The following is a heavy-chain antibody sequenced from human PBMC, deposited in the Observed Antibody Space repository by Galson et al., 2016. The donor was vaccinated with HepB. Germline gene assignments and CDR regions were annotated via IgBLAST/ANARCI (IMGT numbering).Heavy chain of an antibody. Sequence: SLRLSCAASGFTLSSYWMHWVRQVPGKGLVWVSSINSAASSTSYADSVKGRLTISRDNAKNTLYLQMKSLKAEDTAVYYCVRDGWWCGGDCSRLDWGQGTLVTVSS. D-gene: IGHD2-21*02. CDR1: GFTLSSYW. V-gene: IGHV3-74*01. CDR2: INSAASST. J-gene: IGHJ4*02. CDR3: VRDGWWCGGDCSRLD.